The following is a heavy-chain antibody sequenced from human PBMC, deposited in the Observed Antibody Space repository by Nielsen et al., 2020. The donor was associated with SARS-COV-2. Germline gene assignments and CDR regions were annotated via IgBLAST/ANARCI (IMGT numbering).Heavy chain of an antibody. CDR2: IIPIFGTA. V-gene: IGHV1-69*06. CDR3: ARGGRCSGGSCYDGPFAFDI. D-gene: IGHD2-15*01. Sequence: VRQMPGKGLEWMGGIIPIFGTANYAQKFQGRVTITADKSTSTAYMELSSLRSEDTAVYYCARGGRCSGGSCYDGPFAFDIWGQGTMVTVSS. J-gene: IGHJ3*02.